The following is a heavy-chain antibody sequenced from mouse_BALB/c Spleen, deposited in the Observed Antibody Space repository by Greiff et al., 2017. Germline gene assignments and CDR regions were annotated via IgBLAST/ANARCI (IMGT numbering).Heavy chain of an antibody. V-gene: IGHV14-3*02. CDR2: IDPANGNT. D-gene: IGHD1-1*01. J-gene: IGHJ4*01. Sequence: EVKLQESGAELVKPGASVKLSCTASGFNIKDTYMHWVKQRPEQGLEWIGRIDPANGNTKYDPKFQGKATITADTSSNTAYLQLSSLTSEDTAVYYCARLYYGSSYYAMDYWGQGTSVTVSS. CDR3: ARLYYGSSYYAMDY. CDR1: GFNIKDTY.